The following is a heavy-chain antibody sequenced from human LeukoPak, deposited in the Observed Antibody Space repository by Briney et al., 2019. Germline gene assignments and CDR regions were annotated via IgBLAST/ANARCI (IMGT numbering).Heavy chain of an antibody. CDR3: ARLTYYDFWSGFNYAFDI. Sequence: ASVKVSCKASGYTFTGYYMHWVRQAPGQGLEWMGWINPSSGGTNYAQKFQGRVTMTRDTSISTAYMELSRLRSDDTAVYYCARLTYYDFWSGFNYAFDIWGQGTMVTVSS. V-gene: IGHV1-2*02. CDR1: GYTFTGYY. CDR2: INPSSGGT. D-gene: IGHD3-3*01. J-gene: IGHJ3*02.